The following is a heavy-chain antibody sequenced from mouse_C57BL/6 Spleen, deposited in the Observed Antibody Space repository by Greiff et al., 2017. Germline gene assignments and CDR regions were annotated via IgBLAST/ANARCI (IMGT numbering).Heavy chain of an antibody. CDR3: ARDGGSSLFAY. V-gene: IGHV1-26*01. J-gene: IGHJ3*01. D-gene: IGHD1-1*01. CDR1: GYTFTDYY. CDR2: INPNNGGT. Sequence: EVQLQQSGPELVKPGASVKISCKASGYTFTDYYMNWVKQSHGKSLEWIGDINPNNGGTSYNQKFKGKATLTVDKSSSTAYMELRSLTSEDSAVYYCARDGGSSLFAYWGQGTLVTVSA.